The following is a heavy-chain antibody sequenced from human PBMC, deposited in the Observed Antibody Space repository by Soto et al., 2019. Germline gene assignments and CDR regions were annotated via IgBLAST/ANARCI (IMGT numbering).Heavy chain of an antibody. V-gene: IGHV4-4*07. CDR3: ASDFPRLYDSGGYSHYWYFDL. Sequence: QVQLQESGPGLVKPSETLSLTCTVSGGSISSYYWSWIRQHAGKGLEWLGRIYTSGRTNYNPSLTSRVTMSVNTSKYQFSLKLSSVTAADTSVYYCASDFPRLYDSGGYSHYWYFDLCFRGALVTVSS. CDR2: IYTSGRT. D-gene: IGHD3-22*01. CDR1: GGSISSYY. J-gene: IGHJ2*01.